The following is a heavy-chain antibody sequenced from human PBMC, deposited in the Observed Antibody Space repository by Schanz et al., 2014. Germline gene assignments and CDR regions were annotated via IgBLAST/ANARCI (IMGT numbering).Heavy chain of an antibody. J-gene: IGHJ4*02. D-gene: IGHD6-19*01. V-gene: IGHV1-46*01. Sequence: GTEVKKPGASMKVSCKASGYTFTTYYMLWVRQAPGQGLEWMGIINPSGGSTRYGQKLQGRITVTTDTSTSTVYLELSSVRSDDTAVYYCARGGYRSRWYDRDIAHFDYGGKGSMVAVFS. CDR2: INPSGGST. CDR1: GYTFTTYY. CDR3: ARGGYRSRWYDRDIAHFDY.